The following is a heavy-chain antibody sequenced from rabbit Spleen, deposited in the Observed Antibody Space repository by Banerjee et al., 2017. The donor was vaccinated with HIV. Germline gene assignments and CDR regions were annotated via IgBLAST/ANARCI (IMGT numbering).Heavy chain of an antibody. CDR3: ARYGAPNYHYGNL. D-gene: IGHD6-1*01. V-gene: IGHV1S45*01. CDR2: INTATGKP. CDR1: GFSLFTYW. Sequence: QEQLEESGGDLVKPGASLTLTCTASGFSLFTYWMCWVRQAPGKGLEWIACINTATGKPVYASWAKGRFTISRTSSTTVALQMTSLTAADTATYFCARYGAPNYHYGNLWGQGTLVTVS. J-gene: IGHJ4*01.